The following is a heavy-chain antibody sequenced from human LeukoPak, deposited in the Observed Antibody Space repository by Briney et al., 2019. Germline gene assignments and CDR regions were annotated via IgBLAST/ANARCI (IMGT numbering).Heavy chain of an antibody. V-gene: IGHV4-59*02. CDR1: GDSVSSYY. J-gene: IGHJ4*02. Sequence: PSETLSLTCTVSGDSVSSYYWSWTRLPPGKGLEWLGYIDYSGSTNYNPSLKSRVIISVDTSKNHFSLKVNSVTAADTAVYFCARGLGSSSPFDYWGQGALVTVTS. CDR2: IDYSGST. D-gene: IGHD6-6*01. CDR3: ARGLGSSSPFDY.